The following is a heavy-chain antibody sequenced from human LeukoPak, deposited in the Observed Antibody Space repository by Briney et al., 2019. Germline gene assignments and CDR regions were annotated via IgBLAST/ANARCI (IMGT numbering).Heavy chain of an antibody. CDR1: GGPISSSSYY. V-gene: IGHV4-39*01. CDR3: EAGTVPDEDY. D-gene: IGHD4-17*01. J-gene: IGHJ4*02. CDR2: IYYSGST. Sequence: SETLSLTCTVSGGPISSSSYYWGWIRQPPGKGLEWIGSIYYSGSTYYNPSLKSRVTISVDTSKNQFSLKLSSVTAADTAVYYCEAGTVPDEDYWGQGTLVTVSS.